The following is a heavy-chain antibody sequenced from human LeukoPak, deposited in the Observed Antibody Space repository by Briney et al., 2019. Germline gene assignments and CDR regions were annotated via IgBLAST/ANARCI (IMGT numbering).Heavy chain of an antibody. V-gene: IGHV4-61*02. Sequence: SETLSLTCTVSGGSISSGSYYWSWIRQPAGKGLEWIGRIYTSGSTNYNPSLKSRVTISVDTSKNQFSLKLSSVTAADTAVYYCARSDYVWGSYRYLDYWGQGTLVTDSS. CDR3: ARSDYVWGSYRYLDY. CDR1: GGSISSGSYY. J-gene: IGHJ4*02. D-gene: IGHD3-16*02. CDR2: IYTSGST.